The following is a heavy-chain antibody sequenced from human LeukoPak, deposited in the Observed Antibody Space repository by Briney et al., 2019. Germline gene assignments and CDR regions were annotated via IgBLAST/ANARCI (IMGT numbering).Heavy chain of an antibody. CDR3: ARERGYPGVFDY. Sequence: ASVKVSCKASGYTFTSYGISWVRQAPGQGLEWMGWISAYNGNANYAQKLQGRVTMTTDTSTSTAYMEPRSLRSDDTAVYYCARERGYPGVFDYWGQGTLVTVSS. V-gene: IGHV1-18*01. J-gene: IGHJ4*02. CDR2: ISAYNGNA. CDR1: GYTFTSYG. D-gene: IGHD2-8*01.